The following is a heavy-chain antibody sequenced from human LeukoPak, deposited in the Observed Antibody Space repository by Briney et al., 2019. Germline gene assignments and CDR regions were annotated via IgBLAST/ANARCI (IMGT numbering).Heavy chain of an antibody. J-gene: IGHJ4*02. CDR1: GFTFSSYA. CDR3: AKDWDYGDYLLDY. CDR2: ISYGGSNK. D-gene: IGHD4-17*01. Sequence: GGSLRLSCAASGFTFSSYAMSWVRQAPGKGLEWVAVISYGGSNKYYADSVKGRFTISRDNSKNTLYLQMNSLRAEDTAVYYCAKDWDYGDYLLDYWGQGTLVTVSS. V-gene: IGHV3-30*18.